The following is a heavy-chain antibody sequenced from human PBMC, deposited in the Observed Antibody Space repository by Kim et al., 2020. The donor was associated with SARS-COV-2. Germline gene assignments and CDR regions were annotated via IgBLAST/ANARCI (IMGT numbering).Heavy chain of an antibody. CDR2: ISGSGGST. Sequence: GGSLRLSCAASGFTLTSYAMSWVRQAPGKGLEWVSGISGSGGSTYYADSVKGRFTISRDNPKNTLYLQMNSLRVEDTAVYYCAKGQAGAGGCFGVELQHYSNGMDVWGQGTTVTVSS. J-gene: IGHJ6*01. V-gene: IGHV3-23*01. CDR3: AKGQAGAGGCFGVELQHYSNGMDV. CDR1: GFTLTSYA. D-gene: IGHD2-21*01.